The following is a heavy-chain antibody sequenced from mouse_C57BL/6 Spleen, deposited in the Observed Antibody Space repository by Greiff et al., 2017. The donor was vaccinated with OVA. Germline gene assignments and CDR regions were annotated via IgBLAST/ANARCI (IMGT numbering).Heavy chain of an antibody. V-gene: IGHV1-50*01. CDR3: ARNYGNSDY. D-gene: IGHD2-1*01. CDR2: IDPSDSYT. CDR1: GYTFTSYW. J-gene: IGHJ4*01. Sequence: QVQLQQPGAELVKPGASVKLSCKASGYTFTSYWMQWVKQRPGQGLEWIGEIDPSDSYTNYNQKFKGKATLTVDTSSSTAYMQLSSLTSDDSAVYYCARNYGNSDYWGQGTSVTVSS.